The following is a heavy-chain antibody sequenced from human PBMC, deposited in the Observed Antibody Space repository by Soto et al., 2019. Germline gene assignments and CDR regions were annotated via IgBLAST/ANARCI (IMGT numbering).Heavy chain of an antibody. CDR2: IYYSGST. D-gene: IGHD6-19*01. CDR1: GGSISSGGYY. J-gene: IGHJ4*02. V-gene: IGHV4-31*03. Sequence: QVQLQESGPGLVKPSQTLSLTCTVSGGSISSGGYYWSWIRQHPGKGLEWIGYIYYSGSTYYNPSLKRRGTISVDPSKNQFSLKLSSVTAADTAVYYCARGGYRAVAGTSDYWGQGTLVTVSS. CDR3: ARGGYRAVAGTSDY.